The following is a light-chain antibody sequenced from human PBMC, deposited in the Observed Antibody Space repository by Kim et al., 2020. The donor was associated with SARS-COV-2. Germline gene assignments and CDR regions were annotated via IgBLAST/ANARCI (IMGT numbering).Light chain of an antibody. CDR2: QDS. V-gene: IGLV3-1*01. Sequence: SVSPGQTASISCSGDKLGDKYACWYQQKPGQSPVLVIYQDSKRPSGIPARFSGSNSGNTATLTISGTQAMDEADYYCQAWDSSVAVFGGGTQLTV. CDR1: KLGDKY. J-gene: IGLJ2*01. CDR3: QAWDSSVAV.